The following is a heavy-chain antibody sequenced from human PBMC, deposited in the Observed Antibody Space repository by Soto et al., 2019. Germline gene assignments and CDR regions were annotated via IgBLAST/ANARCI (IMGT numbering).Heavy chain of an antibody. CDR3: SRENWFQDY. J-gene: IGHJ4*02. Sequence: GSLRLSCAASGFTFSTYYMTWVRQAPGKGLEWVASIKNDGSEQYYVDSVKGRFTISRDNAKNSLYLQMNSLRAGDTALYYCSRENWFQDYWGQGTRVTVSS. CDR1: GFTFSTYY. V-gene: IGHV3-7*03. D-gene: IGHD3-10*01. CDR2: IKNDGSEQ.